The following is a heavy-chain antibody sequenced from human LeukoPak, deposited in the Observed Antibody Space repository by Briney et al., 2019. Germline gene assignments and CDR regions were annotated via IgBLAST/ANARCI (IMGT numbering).Heavy chain of an antibody. CDR3: ARDERVYYDSSGYYYPWYFDL. V-gene: IGHV4-30-4*01. CDR2: IYYSGST. J-gene: IGHJ2*01. Sequence: SETLSLTCTVSGGSISSGDYYWSWIRQPPGKGLEWIGDIYYSGSTYYNPSLKSRVTISVDTSKNQFSLKLSSVTAADTAVYYCARDERVYYDSSGYYYPWYFDLWGRGTLVTVSS. CDR1: GGSISSGDYY. D-gene: IGHD3-22*01.